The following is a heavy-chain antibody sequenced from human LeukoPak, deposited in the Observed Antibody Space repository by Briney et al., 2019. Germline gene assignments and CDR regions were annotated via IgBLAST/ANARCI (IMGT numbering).Heavy chain of an antibody. Sequence: PGGSLRLSCAASGFTFSRNNMHWVRQAPGKGLEWVAFIQYDGKNEYYADSVKGRFTISKDNSKNTLYLQMSSLKAEDTAVYYCAKDSGHDGYAFDIWGPGTMVTVSS. CDR2: IQYDGKNE. V-gene: IGHV3-30*02. CDR3: AKDSGHDGYAFDI. D-gene: IGHD5-24*01. CDR1: GFTFSRNN. J-gene: IGHJ3*02.